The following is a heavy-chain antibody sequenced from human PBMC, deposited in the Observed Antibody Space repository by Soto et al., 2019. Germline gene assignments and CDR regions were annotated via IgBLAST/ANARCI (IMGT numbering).Heavy chain of an antibody. CDR3: ARRMGYCSSTSCYESWFDP. CDR2: IYYSGST. J-gene: IGHJ5*02. V-gene: IGHV4-39*01. CDR1: GGSISSSSYY. Sequence: SETLSLTCTVSGGSISSSSYYWGWIRQPPGKGLEWIGSIYYSGSTYYNPSLKSRVTISVDTSKNQFSLKLGSVTAADTAVYYCARRMGYCSSTSCYESWFDPWGQGTLVTVSS. D-gene: IGHD2-2*01.